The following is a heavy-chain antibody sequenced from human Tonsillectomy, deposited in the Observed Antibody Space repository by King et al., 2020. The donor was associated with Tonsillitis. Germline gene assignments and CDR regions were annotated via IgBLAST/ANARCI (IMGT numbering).Heavy chain of an antibody. CDR3: ARGRGDDYVWGSIDY. D-gene: IGHD3-16*01. J-gene: IGHJ4*02. Sequence: QLVQSGAEVKKPGSSVRVSCKASGGTFSNYAISWVRQAPGQGLEWMVGIIPIFGTANYAQKFQGRGTITADESTSTAYMELSSLRSEDTAVYYCARGRGDDYVWGSIDYWGQGTLVTVSS. V-gene: IGHV1-69*12. CDR1: GGTFSNYA. CDR2: IIPIFGTA.